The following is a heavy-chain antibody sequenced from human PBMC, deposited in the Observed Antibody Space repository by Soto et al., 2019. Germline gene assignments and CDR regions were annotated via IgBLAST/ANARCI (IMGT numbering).Heavy chain of an antibody. CDR1: GFAFSSYA. D-gene: IGHD2-8*01. J-gene: IGHJ4*02. V-gene: IGHV3-30-3*01. CDR2: ISYEGSNQ. CDR3: VRDQWVGCTTDVCYPLDY. Sequence: GGSLRLSCAASGFAFSSYAMHWVRQAPGKGLEWVSVISYEGSNQYYVDSVKGRFTISRDNSRNTLYLQMNSLRAEDTAVYYCVRDQWVGCTTDVCYPLDYWGQGTLVTVS.